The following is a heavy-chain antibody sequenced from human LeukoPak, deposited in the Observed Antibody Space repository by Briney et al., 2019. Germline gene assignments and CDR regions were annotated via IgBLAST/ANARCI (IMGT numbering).Heavy chain of an antibody. CDR1: GFTFSNHS. CDR2: ISSSSSAR. CDR3: ARMSSSRLPGY. V-gene: IGHV3-48*02. J-gene: IGHJ4*02. D-gene: IGHD2-2*01. Sequence: GGSLRLSCAASGFTFSNHSMNWVRQAPGKGLEWISYISSSSSARYYAGSVKGGFTISREDASNSLYLQMNSLRDEDTAIYYCARMSSSRLPGYWGQGALVTVSS.